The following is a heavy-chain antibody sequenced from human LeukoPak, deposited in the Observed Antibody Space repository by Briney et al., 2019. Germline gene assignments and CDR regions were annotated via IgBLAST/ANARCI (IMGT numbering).Heavy chain of an antibody. D-gene: IGHD2-2*01. CDR3: GRLNLPAVSGAFDY. CDR1: GGSISTYY. Sequence: PSETLSLTCTVSGGSISTYYWSWIRQPAGKGLEWIGRIHSSGTTHYNPSLRSQVTLSIDTSKNQFSLKLSSVTAADTAVYYCGRLNLPAVSGAFDYWGQGTLVTVSS. V-gene: IGHV4-4*07. CDR2: IHSSGTT. J-gene: IGHJ4*02.